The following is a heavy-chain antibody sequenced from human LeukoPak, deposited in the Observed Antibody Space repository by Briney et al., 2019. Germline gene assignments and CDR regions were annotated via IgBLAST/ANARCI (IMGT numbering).Heavy chain of an antibody. CDR2: IYYSGST. V-gene: IGHV4-59*11. CDR3: ARDSSSSFSYYYYYMDV. CDR1: GGSISRHY. J-gene: IGHJ6*03. Sequence: SETLSLTCTVSGGSISRHYWSWIRQPPGKGLEWIGYIYYSGSTNYNPSLKSRVTISVDTSKNQFSLKLSSVTAADTAVYYCARDSSSSFSYYYYYMDVWGKGTTVTVSS. D-gene: IGHD6-13*01.